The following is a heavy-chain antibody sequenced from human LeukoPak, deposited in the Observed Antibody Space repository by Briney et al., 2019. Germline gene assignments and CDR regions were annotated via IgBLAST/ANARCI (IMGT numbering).Heavy chain of an antibody. J-gene: IGHJ6*03. V-gene: IGHV1-18*01. CDR3: AREAGNSGSYYGLRNYYYYYMDV. CDR1: GYTFTSYG. Sequence: ASVKVSCKASGYTFTSYGISWVRQAPGQGLEWMGWISAYDGNTNYAQKLQGRVTMTTDTSTSTAYMELRSLRSDDTAVYYCAREAGNSGSYYGLRNYYYYYMDVWGKGTTVTVSS. D-gene: IGHD3-10*01. CDR2: ISAYDGNT.